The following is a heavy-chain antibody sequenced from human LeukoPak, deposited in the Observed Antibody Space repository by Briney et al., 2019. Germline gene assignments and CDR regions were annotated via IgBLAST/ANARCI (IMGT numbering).Heavy chain of an antibody. D-gene: IGHD3-10*01. CDR1: GFTFSSYW. CDR2: IKQDGSEK. CDR3: ARGLFSLLWFGELLYPFDY. J-gene: IGHJ4*02. Sequence: GGSLRLSCAASGFTFSSYWMSWVRQAPGKGLEWVANIKQDGSEKYYVDSVKGRFTISRDNAQNSLYLQMNSLRAEDTAVYYCARGLFSLLWFGELLYPFDYWGQGTLVTVSS. V-gene: IGHV3-7*01.